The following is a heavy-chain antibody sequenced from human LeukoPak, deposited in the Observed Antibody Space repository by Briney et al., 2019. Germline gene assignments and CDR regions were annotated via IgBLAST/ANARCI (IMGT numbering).Heavy chain of an antibody. D-gene: IGHD2-8*01. J-gene: IGHJ4*02. CDR3: ARDPRIYCTNGICRDDYFDN. CDR2: ISSTSIYK. CDR1: GFTFSSYS. V-gene: IGHV3-21*01. Sequence: KPGRSLRLSCAAAGFTFSSYSMNWVRQAPGKGLEWVSSISSTSIYKYYADSVKGRFTISRDNAKDSPFLQMNSLRAEDTAIYYCARDPRIYCTNGICRDDYFDNWGQGTLVTVSS.